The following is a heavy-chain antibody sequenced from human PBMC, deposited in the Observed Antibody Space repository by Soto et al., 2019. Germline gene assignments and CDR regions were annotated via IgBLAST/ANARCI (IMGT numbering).Heavy chain of an antibody. V-gene: IGHV1-18*01. CDR3: ARQYSSGWYKGSYYYYGMDV. CDR1: GYTFTSYG. Sequence: QVQLVQAGAEVKKPGASVKVSCKASGYTFTSYGISWVRQAPGQGLEWMGWISAYNGNTNYAQKLQGRVTMTTDTSTSTAYMELRSLRSDDTAVYYRARQYSSGWYKGSYYYYGMDVWGQGTTVTVSS. D-gene: IGHD6-19*01. CDR2: ISAYNGNT. J-gene: IGHJ6*02.